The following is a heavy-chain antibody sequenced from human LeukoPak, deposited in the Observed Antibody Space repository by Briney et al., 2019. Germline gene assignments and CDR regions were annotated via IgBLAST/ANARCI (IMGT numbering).Heavy chain of an antibody. CDR3: ARETYYYGSGSPPLAFDP. J-gene: IGHJ5*02. D-gene: IGHD3-10*01. CDR1: GFLFSSYW. Sequence: GGSLRLSCTTSGFLFSSYWMSWVRQAPGKGLEWVANIGPDGSDKQYVDSMKGRFTISRDNAQNSVYLHMNSLTAEDTAVYYCARETYYYGSGSPPLAFDPWGQGTLVTVSS. CDR2: IGPDGSDK. V-gene: IGHV3-7*03.